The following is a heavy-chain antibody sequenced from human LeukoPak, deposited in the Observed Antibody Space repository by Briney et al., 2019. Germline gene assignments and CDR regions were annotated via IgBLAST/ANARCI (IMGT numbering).Heavy chain of an antibody. CDR3: AREEGYCSSTSCPAAHWFDP. V-gene: IGHV4-61*02. D-gene: IGHD2-2*01. CDR2: IYTSGST. CDR1: GGSISSGSYY. Sequence: SETLSLTCTVSGGSISSGSYYWSWIRQPAGKGLEWIGRIYTSGSTNYNPSLKSRVTISVDTSKNQFSLKLSSVTAADTAVYYCAREEGYCSSTSCPAAHWFDPWGQGTLVTVSS. J-gene: IGHJ5*02.